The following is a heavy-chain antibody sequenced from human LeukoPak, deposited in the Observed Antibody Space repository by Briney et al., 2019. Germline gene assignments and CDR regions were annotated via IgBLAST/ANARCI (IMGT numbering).Heavy chain of an antibody. V-gene: IGHV1-8*02. CDR3: ARAPQRTTRRLRDNWFDP. CDR2: MNPNSGNT. CDR1: GYTFTSYG. Sequence: GASVKVSCKASGYTFTSYGINWVRQATGQGLEWMGWMNPNSGNTGYAQKFQGRVTMTRNTSISTAYMELSSLRSEDTAVYYCARAPQRTTRRLRDNWFDPWGQGTLVTVSS. D-gene: IGHD1-1*01. J-gene: IGHJ5*02.